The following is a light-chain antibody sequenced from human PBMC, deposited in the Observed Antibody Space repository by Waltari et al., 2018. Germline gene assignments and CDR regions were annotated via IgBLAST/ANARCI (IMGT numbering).Light chain of an antibody. CDR1: SPNLGSNY. Sequence: QSVLTQPPSASGTPGQRVTISCSGSSPNLGSNYVYWYPQLPGTAPKLPIYRNNQRPPGVPDRFSGSKSGTSASLAISGLRSEDEADYYCAAWDDRLSGPVFGGGTKLTVL. V-gene: IGLV1-47*01. CDR2: RNN. J-gene: IGLJ3*02. CDR3: AAWDDRLSGPV.